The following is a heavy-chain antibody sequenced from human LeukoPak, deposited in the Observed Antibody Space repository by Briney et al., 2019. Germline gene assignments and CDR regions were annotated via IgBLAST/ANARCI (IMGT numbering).Heavy chain of an antibody. D-gene: IGHD6-13*01. CDR2: IYPGDSDT. V-gene: IGHV5-51*01. CDR3: ATPSSGIAAAGFDAFDI. J-gene: IGHJ3*02. Sequence: GESLKISCKGSGYSFTSYWIGWVRQMPGKGLEWMGIIYPGDSDTRYSPSFQGQVTISADKSISTAYLQWSSLKASDTAMYYCATPSSGIAAAGFDAFDIWGQGTMVTVSS. CDR1: GYSFTSYW.